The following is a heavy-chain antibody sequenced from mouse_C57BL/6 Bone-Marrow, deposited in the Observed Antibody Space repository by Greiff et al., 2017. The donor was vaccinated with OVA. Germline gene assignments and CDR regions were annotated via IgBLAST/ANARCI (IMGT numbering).Heavy chain of an antibody. V-gene: IGHV1-76*01. Sequence: QVQLKQSGAELVRPGASVKLSCKASGYTFTDYYINWVKQRPGQGLEWIARIYPGSGNTYYNEKFKGKATLTAEKSSSTAYMQLSSLTSEDSAVYFCAKSGNYGNSYFDYWGQGTTLTVSS. CDR3: AKSGNYGNSYFDY. J-gene: IGHJ2*01. CDR1: GYTFTDYY. CDR2: IYPGSGNT. D-gene: IGHD1-1*01.